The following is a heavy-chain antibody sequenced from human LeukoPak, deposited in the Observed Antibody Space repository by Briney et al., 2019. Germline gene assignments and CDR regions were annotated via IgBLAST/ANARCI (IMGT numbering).Heavy chain of an antibody. CDR2: ISYSGST. J-gene: IGHJ3*02. D-gene: IGHD6-6*01. Sequence: SETLSLTCTVSGGSISSSGYYWGWIRQPPGKGLEWIGSISYSGSTYYNPSLKSRVTTSVDRSKNLFSLKLSSVTAADTAVYYCAREIYSSSGDAFDIWGQGTMVTVSS. V-gene: IGHV4-39*07. CDR3: AREIYSSSGDAFDI. CDR1: GGSISSSGYY.